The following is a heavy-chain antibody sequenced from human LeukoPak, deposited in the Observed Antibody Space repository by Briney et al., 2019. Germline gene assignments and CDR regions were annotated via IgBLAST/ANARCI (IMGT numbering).Heavy chain of an antibody. CDR3: ARDYYDSSGYPPDAFDI. CDR2: ISSSSSYI. J-gene: IGHJ3*02. Sequence: GGSLRLSCAASGFTFSSYSMNWVRQAPGKGLEWVSSISSSSSYIYYADSVEGRFTISRDNAKNSLYLQMNSLRAEDTAVYYCARDYYDSSGYPPDAFDIWGQGTMVTVSS. CDR1: GFTFSSYS. V-gene: IGHV3-21*01. D-gene: IGHD3-22*01.